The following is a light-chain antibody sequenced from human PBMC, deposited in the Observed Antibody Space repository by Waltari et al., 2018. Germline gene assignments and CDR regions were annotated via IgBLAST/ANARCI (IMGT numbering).Light chain of an antibody. CDR2: EDT. CDR1: SSDVGSYNL. J-gene: IGLJ3*02. Sequence: QSALTQPASVSGSPGQSISISCTGTSSDVGSYNLVSWHQQHPDKAPKLMIYEDTKRPSGVSTRFSGSMSGTTASLTISGLQAEDEADYYCCSYAGSSTLVFGGGTKLTVL. V-gene: IGLV2-23*01. CDR3: CSYAGSSTLV.